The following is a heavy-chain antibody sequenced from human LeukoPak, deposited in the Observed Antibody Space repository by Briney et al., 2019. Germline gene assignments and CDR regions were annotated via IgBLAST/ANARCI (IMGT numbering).Heavy chain of an antibody. CDR2: INSDGSST. Sequence: QTGGSLRLSCAASGFTFSSYWMHWVRQAPGKGLVWVSRINSDGSSTNYADSVKGRFTISRDNAKNTLYLQMNSLRAEDTAVYYCARGIVVGRNWFDPWGQGTLVTVSS. J-gene: IGHJ5*02. D-gene: IGHD2-2*01. CDR1: GFTFSSYW. CDR3: ARGIVVGRNWFDP. V-gene: IGHV3-74*01.